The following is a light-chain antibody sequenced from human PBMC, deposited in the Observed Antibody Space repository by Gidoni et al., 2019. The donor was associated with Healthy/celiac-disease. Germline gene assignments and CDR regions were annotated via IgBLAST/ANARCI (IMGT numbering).Light chain of an antibody. CDR3: QQYNNWPPYT. J-gene: IGKJ2*01. V-gene: IGKV3-15*01. CDR1: QRVSSN. Sequence: EIVMTTSPATLSVTPGERATLSCRASQRVSSNLAWYQQKPGQAPRLLIDGASTRATGIPARFSGSGSGTEFTLTISSLQSEDFAVYYCQQYNNWPPYTFGQGTKLEIK. CDR2: GAS.